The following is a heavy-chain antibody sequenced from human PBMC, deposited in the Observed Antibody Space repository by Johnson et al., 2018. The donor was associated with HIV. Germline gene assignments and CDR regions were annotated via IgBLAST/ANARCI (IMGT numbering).Heavy chain of an antibody. CDR1: GFTFSSYG. CDR3: ARDFRV. CDR2: IWYDGSNK. J-gene: IGHJ3*01. V-gene: IGHV3-33*08. Sequence: QVQLLESGGGLVQPGGSLRLSCAVSGFTFSSYGTHWVRQAPGKGLEWVAGIWYDGSNKYYADSVKGRFSISRDNSKNTLYLQMNSLRAEDTALYYCARDFRVWGQGTMVTVSS.